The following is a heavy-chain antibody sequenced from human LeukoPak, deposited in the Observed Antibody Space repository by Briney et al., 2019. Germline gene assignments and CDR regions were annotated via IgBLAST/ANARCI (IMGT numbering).Heavy chain of an antibody. CDR3: ASVCSSTSCYSKGLVDY. V-gene: IGHV3-48*01. Sequence: GGSLRLSCAASGFTFSSYSMNWVRQAPGKGLEWVSYISSSSSTIYYADSVNGRFTISRDNAKNSLYLQMNSLRAEDTAVYYCASVCSSTSCYSKGLVDYWGQGTLVTVSS. CDR1: GFTFSSYS. J-gene: IGHJ4*02. D-gene: IGHD2-2*01. CDR2: ISSSSSTI.